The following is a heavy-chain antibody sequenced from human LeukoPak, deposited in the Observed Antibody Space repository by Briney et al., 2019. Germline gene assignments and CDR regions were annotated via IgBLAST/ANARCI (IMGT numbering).Heavy chain of an antibody. V-gene: IGHV2-5*01. J-gene: IGHJ4*02. D-gene: IGHD6-19*01. CDR2: IYWNDDK. CDR3: AHSKGVGQWLVDFDY. Sequence: SGPTLVKPTQTLTLTCTFSGFSLSTSGVGVGWIRQPPGKAREWLALIYWNDDKRYTPSLKTRLTITKDTSKNQVVLTMTNMDPVDTATYYCAHSKGVGQWLVDFDYWGQGTLVTVSS. CDR1: GFSLSTSGVG.